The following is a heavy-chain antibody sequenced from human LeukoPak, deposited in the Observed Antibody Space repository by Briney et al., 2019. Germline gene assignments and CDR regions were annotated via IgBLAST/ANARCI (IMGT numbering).Heavy chain of an antibody. V-gene: IGHV3-21*01. D-gene: IGHD2-8*01. CDR1: GFSFSSHS. CDR2: ISSSSSYI. J-gene: IGHJ4*02. CDR3: AREDGQGMDY. Sequence: GGSLRLSCAASGFSFSSHSMNWVRQAPGKGLEWVSSISSSSSYIYYADSLKGRFTISRDNAKNSLFLQMNSLRAEDTAVYYCAREDGQGMDYWGQGTLVTVSS.